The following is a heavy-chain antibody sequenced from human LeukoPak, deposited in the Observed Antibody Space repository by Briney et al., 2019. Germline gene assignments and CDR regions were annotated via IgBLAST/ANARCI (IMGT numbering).Heavy chain of an antibody. Sequence: GGSLRLSCAASGFTFSSYAKTWVRQAPGKGLEWVSTISGNGGSTYYADSLKGRFTISRDNSKNILYLQMNSLRAEDTAVYFCAIDGVPYDAYGDFWGQGTLVTVSS. D-gene: IGHD5-12*01. CDR3: AIDGVPYDAYGDF. V-gene: IGHV3-23*01. CDR2: ISGNGGST. CDR1: GFTFSSYA. J-gene: IGHJ4*02.